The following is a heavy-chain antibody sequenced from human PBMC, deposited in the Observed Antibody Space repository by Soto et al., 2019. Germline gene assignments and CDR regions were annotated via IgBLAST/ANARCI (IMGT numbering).Heavy chain of an antibody. V-gene: IGHV4-39*01. D-gene: IGHD3-16*02. CDR1: GGSIGSSSYY. J-gene: IGHJ4*02. CDR3: ARHLGSYDYVWGSYRPYYFDY. Sequence: SETLSLTCTVSGGSIGSSSYYWGWIRQPPGKGLEWIGSIYYSGSTYYNPSLKSRVTISVDTSKNQFSLKLSSVTAADTAVYYCARHLGSYDYVWGSYRPYYFDYWGQGTLVTVSS. CDR2: IYYSGST.